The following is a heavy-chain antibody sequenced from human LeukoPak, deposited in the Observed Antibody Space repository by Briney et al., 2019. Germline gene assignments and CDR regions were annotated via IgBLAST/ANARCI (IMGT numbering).Heavy chain of an antibody. V-gene: IGHV3-23*01. J-gene: IGHJ4*02. CDR2: IGNTET. CDR3: AKDWIQFNRVFDCFDS. CDR1: GFTFNTNA. Sequence: GGSLRLCCATSGFTFNTNAMSWVRQAPGKGLEWVSTIGNTETFYADSVTGRFTISRDNSKNTVYLHMNSLRVEDTAVYYCAKDWIQFNRVFDCFDSWGQGTLVTVSS. D-gene: IGHD2-21*01.